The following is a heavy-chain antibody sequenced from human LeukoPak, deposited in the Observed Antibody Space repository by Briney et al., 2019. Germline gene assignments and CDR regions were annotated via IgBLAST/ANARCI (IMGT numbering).Heavy chain of an antibody. CDR3: AKSLDRHSSGDNFDY. CDR2: ISSSGAST. J-gene: IGHJ4*02. Sequence: PGGSLRLSCAASGFPFSSYATSWVRQAPGKGLEWVSLISSSGASTYYADSVKGRFTISRDNSKHTLYLQMNGLRAEDTAVYFCAKSLDRHSSGDNFDYWGQGTLVTVSS. D-gene: IGHD6-25*01. V-gene: IGHV3-23*01. CDR1: GFPFSSYA.